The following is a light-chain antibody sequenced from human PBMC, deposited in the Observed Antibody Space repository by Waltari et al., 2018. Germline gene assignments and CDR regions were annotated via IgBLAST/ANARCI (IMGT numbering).Light chain of an antibody. V-gene: IGLV2-14*01. CDR3: TSYTSSSTVV. J-gene: IGLJ2*01. CDR1: SSDVGGYNY. Sequence: QSALTQPASVSGSPGQSITISCTGTSSDVGGYNYVSWYQHHPGNAPKVMIYEVRNRPPGVSNRFAGSKSGNTASLTISGLQAEDEADYYCTSYTSSSTVVFGGGTKLTVL. CDR2: EVR.